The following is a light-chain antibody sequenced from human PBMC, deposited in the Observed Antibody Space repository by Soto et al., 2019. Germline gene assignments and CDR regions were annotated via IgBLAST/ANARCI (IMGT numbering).Light chain of an antibody. Sequence: EIVMTQSAATLSVSPGERATLSCRPSQSVGSNLAWYQQKPGQAPRLLIYGASTRATGIPARFSGSGSGTDFTLTISSLQSEDFAVYYCQKYNVWPLTFGGGTKVEIE. CDR3: QKYNVWPLT. J-gene: IGKJ4*01. CDR1: QSVGSN. V-gene: IGKV3-15*01. CDR2: GAS.